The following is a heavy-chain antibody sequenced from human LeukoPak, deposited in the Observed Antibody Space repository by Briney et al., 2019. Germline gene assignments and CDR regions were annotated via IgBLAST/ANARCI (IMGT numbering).Heavy chain of an antibody. V-gene: IGHV3-7*03. CDR3: AKVGGYSYGAFDY. CDR2: IKQDGSEK. Sequence: GGSLRLSCAASGFTFSSYWMSWVRQAPGKGLEWVANIKQDGSEKYYVDSVKGRFTISRDNAKNSLYLQMNSLRAEDTALYYCAKVGGYSYGAFDYWGQGTLVTVSS. D-gene: IGHD5-18*01. CDR1: GFTFSSYW. J-gene: IGHJ4*02.